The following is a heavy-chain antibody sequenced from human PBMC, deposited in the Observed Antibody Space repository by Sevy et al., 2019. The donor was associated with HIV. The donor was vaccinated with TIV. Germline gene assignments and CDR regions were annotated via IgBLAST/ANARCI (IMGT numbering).Heavy chain of an antibody. J-gene: IGHJ1*01. CDR2: IYYSGST. CDR3: ARPPDSSGWHRDDYFQH. Sequence: SETLSLTCTVSGGSISSSSYYWGWIRQPPGKGLEWIGSIYYSGSTYYNPSLKSRVTISVDTSKNQFSLKLSSVTAADTAVYYCARPPDSSGWHRDDYFQHWGQGTLVTVSS. D-gene: IGHD6-19*01. CDR1: GGSISSSSYY. V-gene: IGHV4-39*01.